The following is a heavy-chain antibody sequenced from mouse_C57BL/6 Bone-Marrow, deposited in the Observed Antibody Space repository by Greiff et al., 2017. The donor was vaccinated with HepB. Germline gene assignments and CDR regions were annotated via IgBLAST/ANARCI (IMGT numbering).Heavy chain of an antibody. CDR1: GYTFTDYE. J-gene: IGHJ1*03. V-gene: IGHV1-15*01. Sequence: QVQLQQSGAELVRPGASVTLSCKASGYTFTDYEMHWVKQTPVHGLEWIGAIDPETGGTAYNQKFKGKAILTADKSSSTAYMEPRSLTSEDSAVYDCTSDYYGSSSVVWGTGTTVTVSS. CDR3: TSDYYGSSSVV. CDR2: IDPETGGT. D-gene: IGHD1-1*01.